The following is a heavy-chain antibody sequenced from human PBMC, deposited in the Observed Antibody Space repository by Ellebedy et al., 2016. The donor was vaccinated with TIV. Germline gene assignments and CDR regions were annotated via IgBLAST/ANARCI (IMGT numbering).Heavy chain of an antibody. J-gene: IGHJ4*02. CDR1: GFTFSTYW. D-gene: IGHD6-19*01. CDR2: INTDGSST. Sequence: GESLKISCAASGFTFSTYWMHWVRQAPGKGLMWVSRINTDGSSTGYADSVKGRFTISRDNAKNSLSLQMNSLRVEDTAVYYCARWRDGSGWNLDYWGQGNLVTVSS. V-gene: IGHV3-74*01. CDR3: ARWRDGSGWNLDY.